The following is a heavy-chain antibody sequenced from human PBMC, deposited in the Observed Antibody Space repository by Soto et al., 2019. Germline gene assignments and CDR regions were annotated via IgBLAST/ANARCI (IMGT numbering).Heavy chain of an antibody. CDR3: ASLSTYCSSTSCYSDYYMDF. D-gene: IGHD2-2*01. CDR2: IKQDGSEK. CDR1: GFTFSSYW. V-gene: IGHV3-7*01. J-gene: IGHJ6*03. Sequence: EVQLVESGGGLVQPGGSLRLSCAASGFTFSSYWMSWVRQAPGKGLEWVANIKQDGSEKYYVDSVKGRFTISRDNAKNSLYLQMNSLSAEDTAVYYCASLSTYCSSTSCYSDYYMDFWGKGTTVTVSS.